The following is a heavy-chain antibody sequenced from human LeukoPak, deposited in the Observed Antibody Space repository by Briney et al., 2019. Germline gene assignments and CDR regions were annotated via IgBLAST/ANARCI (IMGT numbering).Heavy chain of an antibody. CDR3: ANLFGNNPREYSDP. V-gene: IGHV3-30*02. Sequence: GGSLRLSCAASGFTFSSYGMHWVRQAPGMGLEWVAFIRYDGSNKYYADSVKGRFTISRDNSKNTLYLQMNSLRAEDTAVYYCANLFGNNPREYSDPWGQGTLDTVSS. CDR1: GFTFSSYG. D-gene: IGHD3-16*01. CDR2: IRYDGSNK. J-gene: IGHJ5*02.